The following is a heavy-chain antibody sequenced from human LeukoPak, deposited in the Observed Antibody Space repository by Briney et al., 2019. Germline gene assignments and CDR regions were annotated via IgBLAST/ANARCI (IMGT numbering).Heavy chain of an antibody. CDR2: ISGSGYNT. Sequence: GGTLRLSCVASGFTFTNHGMSWVRQTPGKGLEWVSTISGSGYNTYYADSVKGRFTISRDSSKNTLFLQMNGLRPEDTAVYYCAKGAEEGVVITAVYYYYMDVWGKGTTVTISS. CDR3: AKGAEEGVVITAVYYYYMDV. CDR1: GFTFTNHG. V-gene: IGHV3-23*01. D-gene: IGHD3-22*01. J-gene: IGHJ6*03.